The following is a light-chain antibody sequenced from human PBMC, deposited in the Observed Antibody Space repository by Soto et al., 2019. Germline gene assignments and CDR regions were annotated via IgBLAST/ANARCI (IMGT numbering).Light chain of an antibody. J-gene: IGKJ2*01. CDR1: QSISTW. CDR2: NAS. V-gene: IGKV1-5*03. Sequence: DIQMTQSPSTLSASVGDRVTITCRASQSISTWLDWYQQKPGTASNLLIYNASSLRNGVPSRFSGSCFGIELTLTMYRLQRDDFVSYYCQRYNGYPHTLGQGTKVQIK. CDR3: QRYNGYPHT.